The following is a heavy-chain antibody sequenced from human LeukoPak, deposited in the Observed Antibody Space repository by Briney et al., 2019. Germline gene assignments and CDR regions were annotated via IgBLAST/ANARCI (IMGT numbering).Heavy chain of an antibody. J-gene: IGHJ4*02. D-gene: IGHD2-2*01. Sequence: GGSLRLSCAASGFTFSSYSMSWVRQAPGKGLEWVSAISGSGGSTYYADSVKGRFTISRDNAKNSLYLQMNSLRAEDTAVYYCAREKYQLLLGAFDYWGQGTLVTVSS. CDR1: GFTFSSYS. V-gene: IGHV3-21*01. CDR3: AREKYQLLLGAFDY. CDR2: ISGSGGST.